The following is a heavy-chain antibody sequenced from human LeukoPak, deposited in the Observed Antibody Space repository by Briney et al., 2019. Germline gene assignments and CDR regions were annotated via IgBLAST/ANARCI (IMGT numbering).Heavy chain of an antibody. CDR2: IKGDGSIA. CDR1: GFPFSSYY. Sequence: GGSLRLSCVASGFPFSSYYMYWVRQVPGKGLVWVSQIKGDGSIADYADSGQGRFTVSRDNSKNTLYVQMNSLRDEDTAVYYCAKDQRWESPHYLDSWGQGTLVTVSS. D-gene: IGHD1-26*01. CDR3: AKDQRWESPHYLDS. V-gene: IGHV3-74*01. J-gene: IGHJ4*02.